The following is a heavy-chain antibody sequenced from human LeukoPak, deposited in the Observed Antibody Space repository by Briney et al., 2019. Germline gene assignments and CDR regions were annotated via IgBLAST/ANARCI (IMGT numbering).Heavy chain of an antibody. D-gene: IGHD6-19*01. J-gene: IGHJ4*02. Sequence: PGGSLRLSCAASGFSFSDYWMNWVRQAPGKGLEWVANIKQDGSEKYYVDSVKGRFTISRDNAENSLYLQMNSLRAEDTAVYFCAGGSGWATDSWGQGTLVTVSA. CDR3: AGGSGWATDS. CDR2: IKQDGSEK. V-gene: IGHV3-7*01. CDR1: GFSFSDYW.